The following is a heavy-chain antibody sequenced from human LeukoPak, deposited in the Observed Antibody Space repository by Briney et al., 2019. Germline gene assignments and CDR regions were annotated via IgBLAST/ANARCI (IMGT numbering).Heavy chain of an antibody. CDR3: ARRSGYTYGSVDFDY. D-gene: IGHD5-18*01. V-gene: IGHV4-39*01. J-gene: IGHJ4*02. CDR1: GASISSSPYY. CDR2: IYYSGSP. Sequence: SETLSLTCTVSGASISSSPYYWGWIRQPPGKGLVWIGSIYYSGSPYYNPSLKSGVTLSVDTSNKQLSLKVSSVTAADAAVYYCARRSGYTYGSVDFDYWGQGILVTVSS.